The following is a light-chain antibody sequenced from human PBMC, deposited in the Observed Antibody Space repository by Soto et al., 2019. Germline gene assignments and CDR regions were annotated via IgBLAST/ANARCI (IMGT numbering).Light chain of an antibody. CDR2: EVS. V-gene: IGLV2-14*01. CDR3: SSYTTSGTPV. Sequence: QSVLTQPASVSGSPGQSITISCTGTSSDVGGYNYLSWYQQHPGNAPKVMIYEVSNRPSGVSNRFSGSKSGNTASLTISGLQAEDEADYFCSSYTTSGTPVFGGGTKLTVL. J-gene: IGLJ3*02. CDR1: SSDVGGYNY.